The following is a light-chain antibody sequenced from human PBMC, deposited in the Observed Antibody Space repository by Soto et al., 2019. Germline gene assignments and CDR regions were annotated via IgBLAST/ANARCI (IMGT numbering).Light chain of an antibody. V-gene: IGKV1-5*03. CDR2: KAS. CDR1: QTISSW. J-gene: IGKJ1*01. CDR3: QHYNSYSEA. Sequence: DIQVTQYPSSLSASVGDRVTITCRASQTISSWLAWYQQKPGKAPKLLIYKASTLKSGDPSRFSGSGSGTEFTLTISSLQPEDFATYYCQHYNSYSEAFGQGTKVDIK.